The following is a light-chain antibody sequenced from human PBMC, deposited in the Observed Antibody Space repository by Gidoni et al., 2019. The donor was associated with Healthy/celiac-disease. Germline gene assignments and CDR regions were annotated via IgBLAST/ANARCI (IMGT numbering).Light chain of an antibody. CDR2: DAS. CDR1: QSVSSY. V-gene: IGKV3-11*01. CDR3: QQRSNWPPRYT. J-gene: IGKJ2*01. Sequence: EIVLTQSQATLSLSPGERATLSCRASQSVSSYLAWYQQKPGQAPRLLIYDASNRATGIPARFSGSVSGTDFTLTISSLEPEDFAVYYCQQRSNWPPRYTFGQXTKLEIK.